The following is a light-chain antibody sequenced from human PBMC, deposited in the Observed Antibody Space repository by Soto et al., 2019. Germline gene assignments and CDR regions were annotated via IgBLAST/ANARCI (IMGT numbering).Light chain of an antibody. V-gene: IGLV2-23*02. CDR1: SSDVGSYNL. J-gene: IGLJ1*01. Sequence: QSALTQPASVSGSPGQSITISCTGTSSDVGSYNLVSWCQQHPGKAPKLMIYEVSKRPSGVSNRFSGSKSGNTASLTISGLQAEDEADYYCCSYAGSSTYYVFGTGTKVTV. CDR3: CSYAGSSTYYV. CDR2: EVS.